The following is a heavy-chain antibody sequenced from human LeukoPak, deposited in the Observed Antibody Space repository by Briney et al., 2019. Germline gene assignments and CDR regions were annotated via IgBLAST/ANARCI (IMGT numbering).Heavy chain of an antibody. V-gene: IGHV4-34*01. CDR2: INHSGSA. CDR3: ASLPYTFITMVRGVKGGDRQNLDY. J-gene: IGHJ4*02. D-gene: IGHD3-10*01. Sequence: SETLSLTCTVSGGSISSYYWSWIRQPPGKGLEWIGEINHSGSANYNPSLKSRVTISVDTSKNQFSLKLSSVTAADTAVYYCASLPYTFITMVRGVKGGDRQNLDYWGQGTLVTASS. CDR1: GGSISSYY.